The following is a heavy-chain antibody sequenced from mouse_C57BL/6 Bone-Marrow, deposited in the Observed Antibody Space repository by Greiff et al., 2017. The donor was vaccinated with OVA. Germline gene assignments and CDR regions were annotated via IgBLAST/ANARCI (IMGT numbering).Heavy chain of an antibody. Sequence: LVESGAELARPGASVKLSCKASGYTFTSYGISWVKQRTGQGLEWIGEIYPRSGNTYYNEKFKGKATLTADKSSSTAYMELRSLTSEDSAVYFCAREGIYYGYDVTWFAYWGQGTLVTVSA. J-gene: IGHJ3*01. V-gene: IGHV1-81*01. CDR2: IYPRSGNT. D-gene: IGHD2-2*01. CDR1: GYTFTSYG. CDR3: AREGIYYGYDVTWFAY.